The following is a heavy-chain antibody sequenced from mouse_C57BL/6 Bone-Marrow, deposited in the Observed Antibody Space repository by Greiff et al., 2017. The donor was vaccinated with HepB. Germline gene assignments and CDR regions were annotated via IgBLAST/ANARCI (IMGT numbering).Heavy chain of an antibody. J-gene: IGHJ3*01. CDR2: IRSKSNNYAT. V-gene: IGHV10-1*01. CDR3: VRPQLGRFAY. CDR1: GFSFNTYA. Sequence: GGGLVQPKGSLKLSCAASGFSFNTYAMNWVRQAPGKGLEWVARIRSKSNNYATYYADSVKDRFTISRDDSESMLYLQMNNLKTEDTAMYYCVRPQLGRFAYWGQGTLVTVSA. D-gene: IGHD4-1*01.